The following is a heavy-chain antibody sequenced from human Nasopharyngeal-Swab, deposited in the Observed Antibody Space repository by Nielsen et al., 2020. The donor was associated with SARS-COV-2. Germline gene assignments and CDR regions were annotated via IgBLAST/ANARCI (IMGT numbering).Heavy chain of an antibody. CDR1: GFTFSSYW. CDR3: ARGRGGSYFSYFEY. Sequence: GESLKISCAASGFTFSSYWMHWVRQAPGKGLVWVSRINSDGSSTSYVDSVKGRFTISRDNSKNTLSLQMNSLRAEDTAVYYCARGRGGSYFSYFEYWGQGTLVTVSS. V-gene: IGHV3-74*01. CDR2: INSDGSST. D-gene: IGHD1-26*01. J-gene: IGHJ4*02.